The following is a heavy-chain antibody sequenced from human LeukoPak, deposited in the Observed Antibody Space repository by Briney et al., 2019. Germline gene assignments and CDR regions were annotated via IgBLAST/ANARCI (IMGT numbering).Heavy chain of an antibody. V-gene: IGHV4-34*01. CDR2: INHSGST. J-gene: IGHJ6*02. D-gene: IGHD3-3*01. CDR3: ARVPYYDFWRGYSVVNGMDV. Sequence: SETLSLTCAVYGGSFSGYYWSWIRQPPGKGLEWIGEINHSGSTNYNPSLKSRVTISVDTSKNQFSLKLSSVTAADTAVYYCARVPYYDFWRGYSVVNGMDVWGQGTTVTVSS. CDR1: GGSFSGYY.